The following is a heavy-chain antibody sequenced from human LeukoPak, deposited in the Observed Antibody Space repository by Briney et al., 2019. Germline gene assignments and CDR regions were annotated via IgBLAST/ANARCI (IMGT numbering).Heavy chain of an antibody. Sequence: ASVKVSCKASGYTFTGYYMHWVRQAPGQGPEWMGWINPNSGGTNYAQKFQGRVTMTRDTSISTAYMELSRLRSDDTAVYYCARESAGPNCSSTSCYFRRVNWGQGTLVTVSS. CDR3: ARESAGPNCSSTSCYFRRVN. J-gene: IGHJ4*02. CDR1: GYTFTGYY. CDR2: INPNSGGT. D-gene: IGHD2-2*01. V-gene: IGHV1-2*02.